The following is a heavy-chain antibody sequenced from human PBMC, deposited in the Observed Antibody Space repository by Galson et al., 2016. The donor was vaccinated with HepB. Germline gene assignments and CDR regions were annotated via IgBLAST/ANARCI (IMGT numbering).Heavy chain of an antibody. D-gene: IGHD3-16*01. Sequence: LVKPTQTLTLTCTFSGFSLSTSGVYVGWIRQPPGKGLEWIGEINIGGSTNYTPSLKSRVTISMDMSMKQFSLKMTSVTAADTAVYYCARGRGTYGMDVWGQGTTVTVSS. CDR3: ARGRGTYGMDV. J-gene: IGHJ6*02. CDR2: INIGGST. CDR1: GFSLSTSGVY. V-gene: IGHV4-39*07.